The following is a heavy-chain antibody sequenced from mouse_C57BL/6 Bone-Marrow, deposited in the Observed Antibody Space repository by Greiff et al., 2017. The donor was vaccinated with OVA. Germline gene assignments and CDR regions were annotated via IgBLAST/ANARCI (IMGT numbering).Heavy chain of an antibody. CDR1: GYTFTSYW. V-gene: IGHV1-61*01. D-gene: IGHD2-3*01. CDR2: IYPSDSET. Sequence: VQLQQPGAELVRPGSSVKLSCKASGYTFTSYWMDWVKQRPGQGLEWIGNIYPSDSETHYNQKFKDKATLTVDKSSSTAYMQLSSLTSEDSAVYYCARRMGIYDGYYGFAYWGQGTLVTVSA. J-gene: IGHJ3*01. CDR3: ARRMGIYDGYYGFAY.